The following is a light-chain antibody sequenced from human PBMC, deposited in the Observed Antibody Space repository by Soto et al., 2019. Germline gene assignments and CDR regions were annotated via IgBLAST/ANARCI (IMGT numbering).Light chain of an antibody. V-gene: IGKV3-11*01. Sequence: EIVITQSPSTLSVSLGERATLTCRATQSVGSYLVWYQQKPGRAPRLLIYDASTWDTGIPARFSGSGSGTYFTLTISSLQPEDFAVYYCQQHSNWLRTFGQGTKLDIK. CDR3: QQHSNWLRT. CDR2: DAS. CDR1: QSVGSY. J-gene: IGKJ2*01.